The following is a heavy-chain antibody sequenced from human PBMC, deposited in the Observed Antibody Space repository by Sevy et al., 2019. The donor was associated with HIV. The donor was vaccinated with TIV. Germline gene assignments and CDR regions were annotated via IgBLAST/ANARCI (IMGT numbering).Heavy chain of an antibody. CDR1: GYTLTELS. CDR3: ATTKDYYDSSGYPFDY. Sequence: ASVQVSCKVSGYTLTELSMHWLRQAPGKGLEWVGSFDPEDGETVYEHNFQGRVSMTEDTSTDTAYMEVISLKFEDTAVYYCATTKDYYDSSGYPFDYWAREPWSPSPQ. V-gene: IGHV1-24*01. D-gene: IGHD3-22*01. CDR2: FDPEDGET. J-gene: IGHJ4*02.